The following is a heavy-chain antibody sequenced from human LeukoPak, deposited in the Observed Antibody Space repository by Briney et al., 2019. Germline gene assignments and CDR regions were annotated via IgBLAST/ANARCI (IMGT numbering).Heavy chain of an antibody. V-gene: IGHV4-39*01. CDR2: IYYSGST. CDR3: ARHAKGLYYGVDV. Sequence: SETLSLTCTVSGGSISSTSYYWGWIRQPPGKGLEWIGTIYYSGSTYYNSSLKSRVTISIDTSKNQFSLKLSSVTAADTAVYYCARHAKGLYYGVDVWGQGTTVTVSS. J-gene: IGHJ6*02. CDR1: GGSISSTSYY. D-gene: IGHD3/OR15-3a*01.